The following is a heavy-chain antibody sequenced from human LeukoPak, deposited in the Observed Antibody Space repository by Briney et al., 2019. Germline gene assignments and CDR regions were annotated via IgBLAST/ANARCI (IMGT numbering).Heavy chain of an antibody. CDR1: GYTFTSYD. V-gene: IGHV1-8*01. J-gene: IGHJ6*02. D-gene: IGHD6-13*01. CDR2: MNPNSGNT. CDR3: VVGIAAAGRTDYYYYYGMDV. Sequence: ASVKVSCKASGYTFTSYDINWVRQATGQGLEWMGWMNPNSGNTGYAQKFQGRVTMTRNTSISTAYMELSSLRSEDTAVYYWVVGIAAAGRTDYYYYYGMDVWGQGTTVTVS.